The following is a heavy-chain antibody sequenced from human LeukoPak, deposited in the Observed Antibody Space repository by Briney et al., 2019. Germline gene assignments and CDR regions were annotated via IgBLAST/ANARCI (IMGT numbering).Heavy chain of an antibody. J-gene: IGHJ4*02. V-gene: IGHV3-23*01. CDR1: GFTFSSYA. Sequence: GGSLRLSCAASGFTFSSYAMNWVRQTPGKGLEWVSTARASGSATYYADSVKGRFAISRDDSKSTLYLQMTNLRAEDTALYYCAKRYGNAWYQFDHWGRGTLVTVSS. D-gene: IGHD5-18*01. CDR3: AKRYGNAWYQFDH. CDR2: ARASGSAT.